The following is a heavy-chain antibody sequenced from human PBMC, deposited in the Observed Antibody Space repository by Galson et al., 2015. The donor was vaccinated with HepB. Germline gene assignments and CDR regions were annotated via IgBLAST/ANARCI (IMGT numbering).Heavy chain of an antibody. CDR3: ARANYYDSSGYYQNDYFYYYGMDV. J-gene: IGHJ6*02. Sequence: QSGAEMKKPGESLRISCKGSGYSFTSYWISWVRQMPGKGLEWMGRIDPRDSYTNYSPSFQGHVTISADKSISTAYLQWSSLKASDTAMYYCARANYYDSSGYYQNDYFYYYGMDVWGQGTTVTVSS. CDR2: IDPRDSYT. V-gene: IGHV5-10-1*01. D-gene: IGHD3-22*01. CDR1: GYSFTSYW.